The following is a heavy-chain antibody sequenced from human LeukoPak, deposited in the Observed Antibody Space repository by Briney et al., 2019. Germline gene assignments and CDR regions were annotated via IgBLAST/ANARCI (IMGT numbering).Heavy chain of an antibody. CDR2: IKQDGSEK. V-gene: IGHV3-7*01. CDR1: GFTFSSYW. Sequence: GGSLRLSCAASGFTFSSYWMSWVRQAPGKGLEWVANIKQDGSEKHYVDSVKGRFTISRDNAKNSLYLQMNSLRAEDTAVYYCARSPRVREWYFDLWGRGTLVTVSS. J-gene: IGHJ2*01. CDR3: ARSPRVREWYFDL.